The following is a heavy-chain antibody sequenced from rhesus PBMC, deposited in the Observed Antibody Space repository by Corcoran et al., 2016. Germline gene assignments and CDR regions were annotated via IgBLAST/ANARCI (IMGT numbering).Heavy chain of an antibody. CDR2: ISSASSYI. CDR3: TRLGYSGRSPPLYYFDY. CDR1: GFTFSSSG. V-gene: IGHV3S16*01. Sequence: EVQLVESGGGLVQPGGSLRLSCAASGFTFSSSGMSWVRQAPEKGLEWFSSISSASSYIYYASSGKCRFTISRDNAKNSLSLQMNSLRAEDTAVYYCTRLGYSGRSPPLYYFDYWGQGVLVTVSS. J-gene: IGHJ4*01. D-gene: IGHD6-19*01.